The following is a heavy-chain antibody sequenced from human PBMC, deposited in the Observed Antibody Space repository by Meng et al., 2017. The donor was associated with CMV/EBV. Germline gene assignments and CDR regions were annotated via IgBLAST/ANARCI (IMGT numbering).Heavy chain of an antibody. CDR1: GGTFSSYA. Sequence: SVKVSCKASGGTFSSYAISWVRQAPGQGLEWMGGIIPILGIANYAQKFQGRVTITADKSTSTAYMELSSLRSEDTAVYYCARDRTPWDGYAPLEYWGQGTLVTVSS. J-gene: IGHJ4*02. CDR3: ARDRTPWDGYAPLEY. CDR2: IIPILGIA. V-gene: IGHV1-69*10. D-gene: IGHD5-24*01.